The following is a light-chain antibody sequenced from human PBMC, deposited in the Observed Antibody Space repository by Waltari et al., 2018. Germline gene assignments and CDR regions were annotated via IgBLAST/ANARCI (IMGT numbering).Light chain of an antibody. Sequence: DIQMTQSPSSLSASVGDTVTISCRASQALSVYLHWYQQTPGKPPNLLIYTASNLQSGVPSRFSGSGSGTDFTLTISSLQPEDFATYFCQQSYTTPTFGQGTKLEIK. CDR1: QALSVY. J-gene: IGKJ2*01. CDR3: QQSYTTPT. V-gene: IGKV1-39*01. CDR2: TAS.